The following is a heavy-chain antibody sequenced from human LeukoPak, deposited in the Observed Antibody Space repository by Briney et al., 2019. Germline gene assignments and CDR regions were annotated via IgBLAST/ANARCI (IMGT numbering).Heavy chain of an antibody. D-gene: IGHD6-19*01. Sequence: VGSLRLSCAASGFTFSSYWMSWVRQVPGKGLEWVANIKQDGSEKYYVDSVKGRFTISRDNAKNSLYLQMNSLRAEDTAVYYCARDLVAVAGSIGYWGQGTLVTVSS. CDR2: IKQDGSEK. V-gene: IGHV3-7*01. J-gene: IGHJ4*02. CDR3: ARDLVAVAGSIGY. CDR1: GFTFSSYW.